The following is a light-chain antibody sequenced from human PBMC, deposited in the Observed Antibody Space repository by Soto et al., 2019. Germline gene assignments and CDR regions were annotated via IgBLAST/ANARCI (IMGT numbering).Light chain of an antibody. V-gene: IGKV1-39*01. CDR3: QQSYSTPYS. CDR1: RSIGNY. J-gene: IGKJ2*01. CDR2: LTS. Sequence: DIQMTQSPSSLSASVGDRVTITCRASRSIGNYLNWYQQKPESAPKLLIYLTSSLQSGVPSRFSGGGSGTDFTLTISSLQPEDFATYYCQQSYSTPYSFGQGTKLEIK.